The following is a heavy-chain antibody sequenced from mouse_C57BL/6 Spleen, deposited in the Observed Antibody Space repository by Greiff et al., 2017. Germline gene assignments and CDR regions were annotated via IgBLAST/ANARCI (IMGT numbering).Heavy chain of an antibody. J-gene: IGHJ1*03. Sequence: EVQVVESGGDLVKPGGSLKLSCAASGFTFSSYGMSWVRQTPDKRLEWVATISSGGSYTYYPDSVKGRFTISRDNAKNTLYLQMSSLKSEDTAMYYCARRYNYTYWYFDVWGTGTTVTVSS. V-gene: IGHV5-6*01. D-gene: IGHD1-3*01. CDR3: ARRYNYTYWYFDV. CDR2: ISSGGSYT. CDR1: GFTFSSYG.